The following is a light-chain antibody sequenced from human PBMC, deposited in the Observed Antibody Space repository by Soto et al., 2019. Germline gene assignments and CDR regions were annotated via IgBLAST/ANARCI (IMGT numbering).Light chain of an antibody. Sequence: EIVVTQSPGTRSLSPGERATLSCRASQSVSNNYVAWYQQKPGQAPRLLIYGASNRATGIPDRFSGSGSGTDFTLTISRLEPEDFAVYYCQQYGSSGTFGQGTKVDIK. CDR2: GAS. V-gene: IGKV3-20*01. J-gene: IGKJ1*01. CDR1: QSVSNNY. CDR3: QQYGSSGT.